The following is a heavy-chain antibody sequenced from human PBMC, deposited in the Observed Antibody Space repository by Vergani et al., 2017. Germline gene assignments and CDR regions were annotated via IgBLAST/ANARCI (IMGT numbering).Heavy chain of an antibody. V-gene: IGHV3-21*01. CDR2: ISSSSSYI. CDR1: GFTFSSYS. CDR3: ARVDGYYYRDDY. Sequence: EVQLVESGGGLVKPGGSLRLSCAASGFTFSSYSMNWVRQAPGKGLEWVSSISSSSSYIYYADSVKGRFTSSRDNAKNSPYLQMNSLRAEDTAVYYCARVDGYYYRDDYWGQGTLVTVSS. J-gene: IGHJ4*02. D-gene: IGHD3-22*01.